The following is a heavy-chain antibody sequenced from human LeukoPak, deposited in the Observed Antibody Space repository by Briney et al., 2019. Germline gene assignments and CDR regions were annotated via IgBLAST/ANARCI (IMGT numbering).Heavy chain of an antibody. CDR1: GYIFTSYY. Sequence: ASVKVSCKAFGYIFTSYYMHWVRQAPGQGLEWMGIINPSGGSTSYAQKFQGRVTMTRDTSTSTVYMELNNLRSEDTAVYYCARDSGIYYISDYWGQGTLVTVSS. J-gene: IGHJ4*02. CDR2: INPSGGST. V-gene: IGHV1-46*01. D-gene: IGHD1-26*01. CDR3: ARDSGIYYISDY.